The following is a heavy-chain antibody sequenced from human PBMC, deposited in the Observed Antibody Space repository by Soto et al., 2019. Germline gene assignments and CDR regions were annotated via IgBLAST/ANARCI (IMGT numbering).Heavy chain of an antibody. CDR2: INTYAGNT. V-gene: IGHV1-18*01. Sequence: QVQLVQSAAEMKKPGASVKVSCKASAYTFTSYVINWVRQAPGQGLEWMGYINTYAGNTYYAQKLQGRVTMTTDTSSTTAYMELRSLTSDDTAVYYCARIPVAGHGYYDYWGQGTLVTVSS. J-gene: IGHJ4*02. CDR1: AYTFTSYV. CDR3: ARIPVAGHGYYDY. D-gene: IGHD6-19*01.